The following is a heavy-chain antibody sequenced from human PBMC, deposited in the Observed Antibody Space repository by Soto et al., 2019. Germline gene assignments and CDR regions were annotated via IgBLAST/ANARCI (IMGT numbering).Heavy chain of an antibody. Sequence: GSLRLSCAASGFTFSSYAMSWVRQAPGKGLEWVSAISGSGGSTYYADSVKGRFTISRDNSKNTLYLQMNSLRAEDTAVYYCACTIFGVVIMGFDYWGQGTLVTVS. CDR2: ISGSGGST. J-gene: IGHJ4*02. D-gene: IGHD3-3*01. V-gene: IGHV3-23*01. CDR1: GFTFSSYA. CDR3: ACTIFGVVIMGFDY.